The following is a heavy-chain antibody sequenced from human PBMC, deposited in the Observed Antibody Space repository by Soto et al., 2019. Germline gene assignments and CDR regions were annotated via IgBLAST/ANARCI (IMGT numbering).Heavy chain of an antibody. D-gene: IGHD5-18*01. CDR1: GFTFSSYW. CDR2: IKQDGSEK. V-gene: IGHV3-7*05. CDR3: ARDPAPTAMDLTNYYGMDV. J-gene: IGHJ6*02. Sequence: PGGSLRLSCAASGFTFSSYWMSWVRQAPGKGLEWVANIKQDGSEKYYVDSVKGRFTISRDNAKNSLYLQMNSLRAEDTAVYYCARDPAPTAMDLTNYYGMDVWGQGTTVTVSS.